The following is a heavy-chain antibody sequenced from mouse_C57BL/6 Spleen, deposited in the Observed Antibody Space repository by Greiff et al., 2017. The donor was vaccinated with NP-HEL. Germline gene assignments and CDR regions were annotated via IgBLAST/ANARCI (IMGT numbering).Heavy chain of an antibody. V-gene: IGHV5-4*01. CDR3: AREGYYGSGYFDV. J-gene: IGHJ1*03. CDR1: GFTFSSYA. D-gene: IGHD1-1*01. CDR2: IRDGGSYT. Sequence: EVMLVESGGGLVKPGGSLKLPCSAPGFTFSSYAMSWVCQTPEKRLEWVATIRDGGSYTDYPDNVKGRVTISRDNAKNNLYLQMSHLKSEDTAMYYCAREGYYGSGYFDVWGTGTTVTVSS.